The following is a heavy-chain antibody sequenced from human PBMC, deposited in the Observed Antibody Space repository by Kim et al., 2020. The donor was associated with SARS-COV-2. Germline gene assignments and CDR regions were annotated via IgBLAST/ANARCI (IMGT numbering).Heavy chain of an antibody. CDR2: ISHDGSNK. J-gene: IGHJ4*02. V-gene: IGHV3-30*18. D-gene: IGHD3-22*01. CDR1: GFTFSSYG. CDR3: AKDYSSGYYLDY. Sequence: GGSLRLSCAASGFTFSSYGMHWVRQAPGKGLEWVAVISHDGSNKYYADSVKGRFTISRDNSKNTLYLQMNSLRAEDTAVYYCAKDYSSGYYLDYWGQGTLVTVSS.